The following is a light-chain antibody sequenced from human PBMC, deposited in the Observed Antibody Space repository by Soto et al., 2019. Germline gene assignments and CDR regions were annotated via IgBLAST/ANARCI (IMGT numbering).Light chain of an antibody. Sequence: NFMLTQPHSVSESPGKTVTISCTRSSGSIGSSYVQWYQQRPGSAPTTVIYEDNQRPSGVPDRFSGSIDSSSNSASLTISGLKTEDEADYYCQSYDTMVIFCGGTKLTVL. J-gene: IGLJ2*01. CDR3: QSYDTMVI. V-gene: IGLV6-57*03. CDR2: EDN. CDR1: SGSIGSSY.